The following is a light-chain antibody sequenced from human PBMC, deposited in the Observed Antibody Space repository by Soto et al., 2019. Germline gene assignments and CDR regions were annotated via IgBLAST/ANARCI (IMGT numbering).Light chain of an antibody. CDR2: KAS. V-gene: IGKV1-5*03. Sequence: DIQMTQSPSTLSASVGDRVTITCRASQSISSWLAWYQQKPGKAPKLLIYKASTLESGVPSRFSGSGSGTDFTLTISSLRPDDFATYYCQQCFSFPLTFGGGTRVEIK. CDR1: QSISSW. J-gene: IGKJ4*01. CDR3: QQCFSFPLT.